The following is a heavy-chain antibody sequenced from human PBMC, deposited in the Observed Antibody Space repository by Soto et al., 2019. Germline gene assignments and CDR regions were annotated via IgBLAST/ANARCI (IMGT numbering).Heavy chain of an antibody. Sequence: KESGPTLVKPTQTLTLTCTFSGFSLSTSGVGVGWIRQPPGKALEWLALIYWNDDKRYRPSRKSRLTLTKDPSKNQVVLTMTNMDPVDTATYYCAHRRGELGYYDSSGNYYFDYWGQGTLVTVSS. V-gene: IGHV2-5*01. CDR2: IYWNDDK. CDR3: AHRRGELGYYDSSGNYYFDY. D-gene: IGHD3-22*01. CDR1: GFSLSTSGVG. J-gene: IGHJ4*02.